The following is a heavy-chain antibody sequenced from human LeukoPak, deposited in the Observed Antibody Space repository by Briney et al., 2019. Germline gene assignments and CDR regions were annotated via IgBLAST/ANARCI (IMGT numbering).Heavy chain of an antibody. CDR1: GFTFSRYR. V-gene: IGHV3-53*01. Sequence: GGSLRLSCAASGFTFSRYRMHWVRQAPGKGLEWVSVIYSGGDTYYVDSVKGRFTISRDNSKNTLYLQMNSLRAEDTAVYYCATRPGGGPYYWGQGTLVTVSS. D-gene: IGHD3-16*01. J-gene: IGHJ4*02. CDR2: IYSGGDT. CDR3: ATRPGGGPYY.